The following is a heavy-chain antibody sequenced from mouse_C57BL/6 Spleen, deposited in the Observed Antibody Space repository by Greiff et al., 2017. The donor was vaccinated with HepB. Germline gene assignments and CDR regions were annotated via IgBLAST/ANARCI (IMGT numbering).Heavy chain of an antibody. CDR3: ARTHPGAMDY. Sequence: QVHVKQSGPELVKPGASVKISCKASGYAFSSSWMNWVKQRPGKGLEWIGRIYPGDGDTNYNGKFKGKATLTADKSSSTAYMQLSSLTSEDSAVYFCARTHPGAMDYWGQGTSVTVSS. CDR2: IYPGDGDT. J-gene: IGHJ4*01. V-gene: IGHV1-82*01. CDR1: GYAFSSSW.